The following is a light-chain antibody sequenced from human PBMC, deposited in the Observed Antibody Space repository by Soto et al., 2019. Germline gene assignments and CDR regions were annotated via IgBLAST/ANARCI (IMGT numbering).Light chain of an antibody. CDR3: QQYTRYSSYT. V-gene: IGKV1-5*03. Sequence: DIQMTQFPSTLSASIGDRVTITCRASQTVSSWLAWYQQKPGKAPKLLIYKASTLETGVPSRFSGSGSGTDFTLTISSLQPDDFATDYCQQYTRYSSYTFGQGTRLEIK. CDR2: KAS. CDR1: QTVSSW. J-gene: IGKJ2*01.